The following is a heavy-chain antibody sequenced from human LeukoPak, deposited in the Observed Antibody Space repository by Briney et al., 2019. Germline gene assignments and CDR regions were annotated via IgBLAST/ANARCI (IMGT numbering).Heavy chain of an antibody. CDR3: ARDYKADH. CDR2: MSASGDET. CDR1: GFTFRTYA. D-gene: IGHD1-1*01. Sequence: GGSLRLSCATSGFTFRTYAMTWVRQAPGKGLEWVSAMSASGDETKYADSVKGRFTISRDNSKNTLFLQINRLRGDDTAVYFCARDYKADHWGQGTLVTVSS. J-gene: IGHJ4*02. V-gene: IGHV3-23*01.